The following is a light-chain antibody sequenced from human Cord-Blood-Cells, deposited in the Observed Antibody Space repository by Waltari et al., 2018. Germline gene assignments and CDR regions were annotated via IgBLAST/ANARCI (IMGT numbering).Light chain of an antibody. V-gene: IGLV1-40*01. CDR1: SSNIGAGAD. CDR2: GNS. J-gene: IGLJ2*01. Sequence: QSVLTQPPSVSGAPGPRVTISCTGSSSNIGAGADVHWYQQLPGTAPKLPIYGNSNRPSGVPDLFSGSKSGTSASLAITGLQAEDEADYYCQSYDSSLSWVFGGGTKLTVL. CDR3: QSYDSSLSWV.